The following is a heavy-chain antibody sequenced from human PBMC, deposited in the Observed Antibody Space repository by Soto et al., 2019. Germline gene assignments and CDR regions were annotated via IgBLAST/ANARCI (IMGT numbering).Heavy chain of an antibody. J-gene: IGHJ4*02. CDR3: ARAMSSGSYFDS. Sequence: EVQLVESGGGLVQPGGSLRLSCAASGFTFSRYWMHWVRQVSGKGLVWVSRVYTDGSSTSYADSVTGRFTISRDNAKNTLYLQMNSLRAEDTAVYYCARAMSSGSYFDSWGQGTLVTVSS. V-gene: IGHV3-74*01. CDR1: GFTFSRYW. D-gene: IGHD1-26*01. CDR2: VYTDGSST.